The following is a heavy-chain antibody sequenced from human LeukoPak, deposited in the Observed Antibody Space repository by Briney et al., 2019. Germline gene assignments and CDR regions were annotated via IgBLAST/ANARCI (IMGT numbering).Heavy chain of an antibody. J-gene: IGHJ4*02. D-gene: IGHD6-19*01. CDR2: IIPILGIA. CDR3: ARDLTDSSGSV. V-gene: IGHV1-69*04. Sequence: SVKVSCKASGGTFSSYTISWVRQAPGQGLEWMGRIIPILGIANYAQKFLGRVTITADKSTSTAYMELSSLRSEDTAVYNCARDLTDSSGSVWGQGTLVTVSS. CDR1: GGTFSSYT.